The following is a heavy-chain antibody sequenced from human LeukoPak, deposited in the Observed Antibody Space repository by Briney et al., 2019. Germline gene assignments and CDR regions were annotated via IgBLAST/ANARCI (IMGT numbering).Heavy chain of an antibody. CDR3: ARRSGTYSSSWYDY. D-gene: IGHD6-13*01. V-gene: IGHV3-9*01. CDR2: ISWNSGSI. Sequence: GRSLRLSCAASGFTFDDYAMHWVRQAPGKGLEWVSGISWNSGSIGYADSVKGRFTISRDNAKNSLYLQMNSLRAEDTAVYYCARRSGTYSSSWYDYWGQGTLVTVSS. J-gene: IGHJ4*02. CDR1: GFTFDDYA.